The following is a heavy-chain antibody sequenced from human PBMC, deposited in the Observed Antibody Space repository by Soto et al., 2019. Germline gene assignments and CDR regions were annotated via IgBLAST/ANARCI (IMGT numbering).Heavy chain of an antibody. D-gene: IGHD3-3*01. Sequence: GGSLRLSCAASGFTFSSSAMSWVRLAPGKGLEWVSTFRESGGTTHYADSVKGRFTISRDNSKKTLYLQMNSLRAEDTAVYYCAKELYERYYYYYGMDVWGQGTTVTVSS. CDR3: AKELYERYYYYYGMDV. J-gene: IGHJ6*02. CDR1: GFTFSSSA. V-gene: IGHV3-23*01. CDR2: FRESGGTT.